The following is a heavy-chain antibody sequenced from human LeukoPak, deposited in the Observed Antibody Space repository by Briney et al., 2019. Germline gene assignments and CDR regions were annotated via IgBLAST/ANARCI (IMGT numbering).Heavy chain of an antibody. CDR1: GYTFTGYY. J-gene: IGHJ5*02. D-gene: IGHD3-22*01. CDR2: INPNSGDT. CDR3: ARVPIRRHYESSGYYYEDP. Sequence: ASVKVSCKASGYTFTGYYIHWVRQAPGQGLEWMGWINPNSGDTNYAQKLQGRVTMTRDTSISTAYMELSRLRSDDTAVYYCARVPIRRHYESSGYYYEDPWGQGTLVTVSS. V-gene: IGHV1-2*02.